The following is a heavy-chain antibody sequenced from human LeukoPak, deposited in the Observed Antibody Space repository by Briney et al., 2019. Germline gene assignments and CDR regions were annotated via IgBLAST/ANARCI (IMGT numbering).Heavy chain of an antibody. CDR3: AREDTAFDC. CDR2: INAGNGNT. D-gene: IGHD5-18*01. V-gene: IGHV1-3*01. CDR1: GYSFTSYA. J-gene: IGHJ4*02. Sequence: GASVKVSCKASGYSFTSYAMHWVRQAPGQRLEWMGWINAGNGNTEYSQKFQGRVTITRDASASTAYMELSSLRSGDTAVYYCAREDTAFDCWGQGTPVTVSS.